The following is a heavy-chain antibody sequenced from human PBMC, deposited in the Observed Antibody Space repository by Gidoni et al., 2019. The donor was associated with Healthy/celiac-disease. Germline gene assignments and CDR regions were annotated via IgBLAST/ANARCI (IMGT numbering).Heavy chain of an antibody. Sequence: EVQLLESGGGLVQPGGSLRLSCAASGFTFSSYAMSWVRQAPGKGLEWVSAISGSGGSTYYADSVKGRFTISRDNSKNTLYLQMNSLRAEDTAVYYCAKDGRIAAAGITYNWFDPWGQGTLVTVSS. J-gene: IGHJ5*02. CDR1: GFTFSSYA. CDR3: AKDGRIAAAGITYNWFDP. D-gene: IGHD6-13*01. CDR2: ISGSGGST. V-gene: IGHV3-23*01.